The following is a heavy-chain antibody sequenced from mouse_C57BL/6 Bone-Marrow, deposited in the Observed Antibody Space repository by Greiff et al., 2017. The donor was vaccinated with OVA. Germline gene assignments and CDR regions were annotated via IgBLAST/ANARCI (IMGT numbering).Heavy chain of an antibody. CDR2: IWSGGST. J-gene: IGHJ1*03. V-gene: IGHV2-4*01. CDR3: AKTGFITTVVATLDWYFDV. CDR1: GFSLTSYG. Sequence: QVQLQQSGPGLVQPSQSLSITCTVSGFSLTSYGVHWVRQPPGKGLEWLGVIWSGGSTDYTAAFISRLSLSKDNSNSQVFVKLNSLQADDTAIYYCAKTGFITTVVATLDWYFDVWGTGTTVTVSS. D-gene: IGHD1-1*01.